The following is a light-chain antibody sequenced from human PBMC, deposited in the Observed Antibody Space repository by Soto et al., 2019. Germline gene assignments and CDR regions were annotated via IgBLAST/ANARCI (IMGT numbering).Light chain of an antibody. CDR2: VAS. Sequence: EVVLTQSPATLSLSPGETATLSCRASQNVDYNLAWFQQKPGQPPPLLIYVASQRAAGIPARFVGSGAGTHVTLTINSLQTDDFAVYYCQERGRWPRGSFGGGTRVEMK. CDR1: QNVDYN. V-gene: IGKV3-11*01. J-gene: IGKJ4*01. CDR3: QERGRWPRGS.